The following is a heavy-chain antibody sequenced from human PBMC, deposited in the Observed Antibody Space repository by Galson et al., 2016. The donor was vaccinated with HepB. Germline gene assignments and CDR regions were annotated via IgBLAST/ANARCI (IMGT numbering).Heavy chain of an antibody. V-gene: IGHV1-8*01. Sequence: SVKASCKASGYTFTTYDINWVRQATGQGLEWMGWVNTNSGNTGYAQKFQGRVTMSRNSSINTAYMELTSLRSEDTAVYYCARGAGIAVADYFYYYAFDVWGQGTTVTVSS. CDR1: GYTFTTYD. CDR3: ARGAGIAVADYFYYYAFDV. J-gene: IGHJ6*02. CDR2: VNTNSGNT. D-gene: IGHD6-19*01.